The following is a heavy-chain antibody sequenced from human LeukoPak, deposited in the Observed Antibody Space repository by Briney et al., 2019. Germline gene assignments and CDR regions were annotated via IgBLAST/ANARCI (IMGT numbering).Heavy chain of an antibody. CDR2: ITAIASME. J-gene: IGHJ4*02. CDR1: GFSFSEYE. Sequence: GGSLRLSCVASGFSFSEYELSWVRQAPGKGLEWVSSITAIASMEYYADSVKRRFTISRDNAKNSLYLQMNSLRAEDTAVYFCISEKNRDLGGEAIVGGDPYDLWGQGTLVTVSS. D-gene: IGHD1-26*01. V-gene: IGHV3-48*03. CDR3: ISEKNRDLGGEAIVGGDPYDL.